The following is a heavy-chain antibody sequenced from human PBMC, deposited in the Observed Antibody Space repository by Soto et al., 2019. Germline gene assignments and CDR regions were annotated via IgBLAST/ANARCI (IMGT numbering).Heavy chain of an antibody. V-gene: IGHV1-69*13. D-gene: IGHD5-18*01. CDR2: IIPIFGTA. CDR1: GGTFSSYA. CDR3: AREGQLWSPSYCNYGIGG. Sequence: SVKVSCKASGGTFSSYAISWVRQAPGQGLEWMGRIIPIFGTANYAQKFQGRVTITADESTSTAYMELSSLRSEDTAVYYCAREGQLWSPSYCNYGIGGWGPGSRLTV. J-gene: IGHJ6*02.